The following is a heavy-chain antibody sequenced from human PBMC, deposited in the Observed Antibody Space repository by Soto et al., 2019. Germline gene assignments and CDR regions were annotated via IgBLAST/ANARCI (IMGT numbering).Heavy chain of an antibody. V-gene: IGHV3-21*01. CDR1: GFTFSTYT. CDR2: ISSSSNYI. CDR3: ARDFGNWNEHYFDC. J-gene: IGHJ4*02. Sequence: GGSLRLSCAASGFTFSTYTMSWVRQAPGKGLEWVSSISSSSNYIYYADSVKGRFTISRDNAKNSLYLQMNSLRAEDTAVYYWARDFGNWNEHYFDCWGKVTLVTVGS. D-gene: IGHD1-1*01.